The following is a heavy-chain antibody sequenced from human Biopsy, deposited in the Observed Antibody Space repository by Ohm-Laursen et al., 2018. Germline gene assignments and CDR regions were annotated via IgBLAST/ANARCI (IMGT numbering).Heavy chain of an antibody. J-gene: IGHJ4*02. Sequence: SLRLSCAASGFTFSDYWMGWVRQAPGKGLEWVANTKQDGNEKYYVDSVMGRFTISRDNGKNSLYLQMNSLRAEDTAVYYCARARGSGRLRYHFDYWGQGTLVTVSS. CDR2: TKQDGNEK. CDR3: ARARGSGRLRYHFDY. CDR1: GFTFSDYW. D-gene: IGHD1-26*01. V-gene: IGHV3-7*01.